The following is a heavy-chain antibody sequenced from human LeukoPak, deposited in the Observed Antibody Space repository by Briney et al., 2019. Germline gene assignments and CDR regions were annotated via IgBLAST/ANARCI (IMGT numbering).Heavy chain of an antibody. CDR2: ISNNGGYT. CDR1: GFTFSSSA. J-gene: IGHJ4*02. CDR3: ARGGAAMD. D-gene: IGHD5-18*01. Sequence: PGGSLRLSCAASGFTFSSSAMSWVRQAPGKGLEWVSAISNNGGYTYYADSVQGRFTISRDNSKSTLCLQMNSLRAEDTAVYYCARGGAAMDWGQGTLVTVSP. V-gene: IGHV3-23*01.